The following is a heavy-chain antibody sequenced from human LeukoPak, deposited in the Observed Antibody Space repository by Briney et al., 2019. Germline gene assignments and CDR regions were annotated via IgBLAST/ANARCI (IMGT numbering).Heavy chain of an antibody. Sequence: GGSLRLSCAASGFTFSTSAMNWVRQVPGKGLEWVSSINSESSHIYYAASVRGRFTISRDNARNSVSLQMDSLRAEDTAVYYCARHPVRYLRMGYFDYWGQGSLVTVSS. V-gene: IGHV3-21*01. D-gene: IGHD3-16*01. CDR1: GFTFSTSA. CDR3: ARHPVRYLRMGYFDY. J-gene: IGHJ4*02. CDR2: INSESSHI.